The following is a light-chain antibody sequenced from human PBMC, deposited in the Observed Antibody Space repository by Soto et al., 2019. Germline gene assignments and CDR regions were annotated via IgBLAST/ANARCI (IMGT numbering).Light chain of an antibody. V-gene: IGKV1-33*01. CDR1: QDINNF. J-gene: IGKJ1*01. CDR2: DAS. CDR3: QQYEDLPLT. Sequence: DIQMTQSPSSLSASVGDSVTISCQASQDINNFLNWYQQKPGKPPQLLIYDASTLEKGVPSRFSGAGSGADFSFTISNLQPEDSATYYRQQYEDLPLTFGQGTKVEIK.